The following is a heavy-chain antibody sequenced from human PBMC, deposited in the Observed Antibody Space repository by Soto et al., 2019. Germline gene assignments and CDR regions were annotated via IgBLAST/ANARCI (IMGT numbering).Heavy chain of an antibody. CDR1: GYTFTSYG. CDR3: AIVLPGGFLEWLLLFWFDP. Sequence: ASVKVSCKASGYTFTSYGISWVRQAPGQGLERMGWISAYNGNTNYAQKLQGRVTTTTDTSTSTAYMELRSLRSDDTAVYYCAIVLPGGFLEWLLLFWFDPWGQGTLVTVSS. CDR2: ISAYNGNT. D-gene: IGHD3-3*01. V-gene: IGHV1-18*01. J-gene: IGHJ5*02.